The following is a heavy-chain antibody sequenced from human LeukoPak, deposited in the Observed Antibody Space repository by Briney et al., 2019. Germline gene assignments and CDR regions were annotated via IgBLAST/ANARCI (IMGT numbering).Heavy chain of an antibody. CDR2: INPNSGGT. CDR1: GYTFTGYY. J-gene: IGHJ4*02. Sequence: ASVKVSCKASGYTFTGYYMHWVRQAPGQGLEWMGWINPNSGGTNYAQKFQGRVTMTRDTSISTAHMELSRLRSDDTAVYYCAREHSGSYYFDYWGQGTLVTVSS. CDR3: AREHSGSYYFDY. D-gene: IGHD1-26*01. V-gene: IGHV1-2*02.